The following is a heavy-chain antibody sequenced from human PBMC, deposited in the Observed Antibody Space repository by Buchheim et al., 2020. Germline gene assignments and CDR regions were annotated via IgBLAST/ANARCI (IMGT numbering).Heavy chain of an antibody. D-gene: IGHD3-10*01. CDR2: IYYSGST. CDR3: ARDNQDYYGSGSYYQPNNWFDP. J-gene: IGHJ5*02. CDR1: GGSISSGGYY. Sequence: QVQLQESGPGLVKPSQTLSLTCTVSGGSISSGGYYWSWIRQHPGKGLEWIGYIYYSGSTYYNPSLKSRVTLSVDTSKNQFSLKLSSVTAADTAVYYCARDNQDYYGSGSYYQPNNWFDPWGQGTL. V-gene: IGHV4-31*03.